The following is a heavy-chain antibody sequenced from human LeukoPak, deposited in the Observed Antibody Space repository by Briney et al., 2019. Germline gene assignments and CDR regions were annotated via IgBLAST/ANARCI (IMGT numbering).Heavy chain of an antibody. CDR1: GGSINNGGYY. V-gene: IGHV4-31*03. CDR2: IYYSGSS. D-gene: IGHD6-13*01. Sequence: SQTLSLTCTVSGGSINNGGYYWSWIRQHPGKGLEWIGYIYYSGSSYYNPSLRSRVTISVDTSKNHFSLKLSSVTTADTAVYYCARGGRGAQRQLVGLTYFDYWGRGTLVTVSS. CDR3: ARGGRGAQRQLVGLTYFDY. J-gene: IGHJ4*02.